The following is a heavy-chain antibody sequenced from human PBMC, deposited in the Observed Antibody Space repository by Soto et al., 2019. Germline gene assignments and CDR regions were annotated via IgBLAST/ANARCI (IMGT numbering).Heavy chain of an antibody. V-gene: IGHV1-69*13. J-gene: IGHJ3*02. D-gene: IGHD3-22*01. Sequence: SSVKVSCKASGGTFSSYAISWVRQAPGQGLEWMGGIIPIFGTANYAQKFQGRVTITADESTSTAYMELSSLRSEDTAVYYCARVITRITMIVVEPGAFDIWGQGTMVTVSS. CDR1: GGTFSSYA. CDR2: IIPIFGTA. CDR3: ARVITRITMIVVEPGAFDI.